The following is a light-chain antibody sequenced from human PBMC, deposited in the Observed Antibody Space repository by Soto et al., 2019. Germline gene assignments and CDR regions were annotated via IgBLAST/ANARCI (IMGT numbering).Light chain of an antibody. CDR3: QQYGSSPQVT. CDR2: GAS. CDR1: QSVSSSY. J-gene: IGKJ4*01. Sequence: EIVLTQSPGTLSLSPGERATLSCRASQSVSSSYLAWYQQKPGQAPRLLIYGASSSATGIPDRFSGSGSGTDVTLTISRLEAEDFVVYYCQQYGSSPQVTFGGGTKVEIK. V-gene: IGKV3-20*01.